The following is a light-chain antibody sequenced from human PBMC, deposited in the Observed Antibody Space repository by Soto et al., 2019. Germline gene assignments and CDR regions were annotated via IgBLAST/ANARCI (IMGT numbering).Light chain of an antibody. Sequence: QSALTQPASVSGSPGQSITISCTGTSSDVGGYKYVSWYHQYPGKAPKLMIYEVSNRPSGVSDRFSGSKSGNTASLTISGLQSDDEGDYYCYSYTSSSTVVFGGGTKLTVL. J-gene: IGLJ2*01. CDR1: SSDVGGYKY. CDR3: YSYTSSSTVV. V-gene: IGLV2-14*01. CDR2: EVS.